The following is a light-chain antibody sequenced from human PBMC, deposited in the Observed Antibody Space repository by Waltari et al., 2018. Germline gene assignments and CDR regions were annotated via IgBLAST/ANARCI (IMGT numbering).Light chain of an antibody. CDR2: CAS. CDR3: QHYVSLPVT. Sequence: EIVLTQSTGPRSLSPGESATLSCRASQSVSRPLAWYQQNPGQAPRLLIYCASNRATGIPDRFSGSGSGTDFSLIISRLETEDFAVYYCQHYVSLPVTFGQGTKVETK. V-gene: IGKV3-20*01. J-gene: IGKJ1*01. CDR1: QSVSRP.